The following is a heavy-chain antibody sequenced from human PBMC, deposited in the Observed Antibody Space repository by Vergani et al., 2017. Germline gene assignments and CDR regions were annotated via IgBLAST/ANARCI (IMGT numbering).Heavy chain of an antibody. CDR1: GFTFSSYA. CDR3: ARVASGDYVSSCDY. CDR2: ISYDGSNK. D-gene: IGHD4-17*01. J-gene: IGHJ4*02. V-gene: IGHV3-30-3*01. Sequence: QVQLVESGGGVVQPGRSLRLSCAASGFTFSSYAMHWVRQAPGKGLEWVAVISYDGSNKYYADSVKGRLTISRDNSKNTLYLQMNSLRAEDTAVYYCARVASGDYVSSCDYWGQGTLVTVSS.